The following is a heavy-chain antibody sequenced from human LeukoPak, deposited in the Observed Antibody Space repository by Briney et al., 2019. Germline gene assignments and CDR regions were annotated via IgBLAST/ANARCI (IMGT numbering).Heavy chain of an antibody. V-gene: IGHV4-59*01. Sequence: SETLSLTCTVSGGSISSYYWSWLRQPPGKGLEWIGYIYYSGSTNYNPSLKRRVTISVDTSKNQFSLKLSSVTAADTAVYYCARTQYYYYYMDVWGKGTTVTISS. CDR2: IYYSGST. J-gene: IGHJ6*03. CDR3: ARTQYYYYYMDV. CDR1: GGSISSYY.